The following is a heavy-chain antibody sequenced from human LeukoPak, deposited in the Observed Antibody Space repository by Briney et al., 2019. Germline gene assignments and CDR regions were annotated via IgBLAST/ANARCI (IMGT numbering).Heavy chain of an antibody. CDR3: ARRGGDLYYFDY. Sequence: SETLSLTCTVSGGSISSSSYYWGWIRQPPGKGLEWIGSIYYSGSTYYNPSLKGRVTISVDTSKNQFSLKLSSVTAADTAVYYCARRGGDLYYFDYWGQGTLVTVSS. V-gene: IGHV4-39*01. D-gene: IGHD4-17*01. CDR1: GGSISSSSYY. CDR2: IYYSGST. J-gene: IGHJ4*02.